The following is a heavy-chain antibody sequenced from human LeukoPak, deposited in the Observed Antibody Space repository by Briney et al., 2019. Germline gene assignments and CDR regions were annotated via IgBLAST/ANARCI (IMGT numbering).Heavy chain of an antibody. V-gene: IGHV3-21*06. J-gene: IGHJ4*02. CDR1: GFTFSGFT. CDR3: AREWSGYDYKKLDY. Sequence: GGSLRLSCAASGFTFSGFTMNWVRQAPGKGLEWVSGVSSGSGYIYYADSVKGRFIISRDNAENSLYLQMNSLRAEDTAVYYCAREWSGYDYKKLDYWGQGTLVTGSS. D-gene: IGHD5-12*01. CDR2: VSSGSGYI.